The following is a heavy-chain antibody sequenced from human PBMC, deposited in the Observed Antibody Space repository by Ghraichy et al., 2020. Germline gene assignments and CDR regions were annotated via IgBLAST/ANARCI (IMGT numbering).Heavy chain of an antibody. Sequence: ASVKVSCKVSGYTLTELSMHWVRQAPGKGLEWMGGFDPEDGETIYAQKFQGRVTMTEDTSTDTAYMELSSLRSEDTAVYYCATGYYYYYGIDVWGQGTTVTVSS. CDR1: GYTLTELS. J-gene: IGHJ6*02. CDR2: FDPEDGET. CDR3: ATGYYYYYGIDV. V-gene: IGHV1-24*01.